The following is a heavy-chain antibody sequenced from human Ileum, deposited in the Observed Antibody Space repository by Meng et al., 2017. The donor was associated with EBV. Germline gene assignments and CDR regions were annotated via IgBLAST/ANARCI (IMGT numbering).Heavy chain of an antibody. D-gene: IGHD3-10*01. CDR2: IYRSGST. Sequence: HPQECGTGLVQPSGTLSLTCTVSGDSISKSDCYWDWIRQSPGKGLEWIASIYRSGSTYYDPSLKSRVTISLDTSKNQFSLKLSSVTAADTAVYYCARDPAYPRGLFDSWGQGTLVTVSS. V-gene: IGHV4-39*07. CDR1: GDSISKSDCY. CDR3: ARDPAYPRGLFDS. J-gene: IGHJ4*02.